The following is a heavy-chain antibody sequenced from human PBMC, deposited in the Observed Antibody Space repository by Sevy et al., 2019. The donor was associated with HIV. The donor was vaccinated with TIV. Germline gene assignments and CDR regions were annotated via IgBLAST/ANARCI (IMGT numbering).Heavy chain of an antibody. CDR1: GGSFSGYY. J-gene: IGHJ6*02. V-gene: IGHV4-34*01. CDR2: INHSGST. CDR3: ARVFLYGSYYYYYGMDV. D-gene: IGHD2-8*02. Sequence: SETLSLTCAVYGGSFSGYYWSWIRQPPGKGREWIGEINHSGSTNYNPSLKSRVTISVDTSKNQFSLKLSSVTAADTAVYYCARVFLYGSYYYYYGMDVWGQGTTVTVSS.